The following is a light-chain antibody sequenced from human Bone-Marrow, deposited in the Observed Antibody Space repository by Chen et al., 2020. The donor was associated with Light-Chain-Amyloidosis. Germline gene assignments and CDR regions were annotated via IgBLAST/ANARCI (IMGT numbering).Light chain of an antibody. Sequence: SYELTQPPSMSVSPGQTARITCSGDDLPTKYAYWYQQKPGQAPVLVIHRDTERPSGISERFSGSSSGTTATLTISGVQAEDEADYHCQSADSSGTYEVIVGGGTKLTVL. CDR2: RDT. V-gene: IGLV3-25*03. CDR3: QSADSSGTYEVI. CDR1: DLPTKY. J-gene: IGLJ2*01.